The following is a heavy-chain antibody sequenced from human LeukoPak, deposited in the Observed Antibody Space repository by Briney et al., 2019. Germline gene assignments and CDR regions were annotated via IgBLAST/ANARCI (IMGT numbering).Heavy chain of an antibody. D-gene: IGHD2-15*01. CDR3: ARDSLGYCSGGSCSTVFHM. J-gene: IGHJ3*02. V-gene: IGHV4-4*07. CDR2: IYTSGST. Sequence: PSETLSLTCTVSGGSISSYYWSWTRQPAGKGLEWIGRIYTSGSTNYNPSLKSRVTMSVDTSKNQFSLKLSSVTAEDTAVYYCARDSLGYCSGGSCSTVFHMWGQGTMVTVSS. CDR1: GGSISSYY.